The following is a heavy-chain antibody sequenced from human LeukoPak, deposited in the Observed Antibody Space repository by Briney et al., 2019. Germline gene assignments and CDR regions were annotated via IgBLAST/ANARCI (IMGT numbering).Heavy chain of an antibody. CDR3: ARDMITFGGALAVLDY. V-gene: IGHV3-30*03. D-gene: IGHD3-16*01. Sequence: PGGSLRLSCAASGFTFSSYGMHWVRQAPGKGLEWVAVISYDGTNNYYADSVKGRFTISRDNSKNTLYLQMNSLRAEDTAVYYCARDMITFGGALAVLDYWGQGTLVTVSS. CDR2: ISYDGTNN. J-gene: IGHJ4*02. CDR1: GFTFSSYG.